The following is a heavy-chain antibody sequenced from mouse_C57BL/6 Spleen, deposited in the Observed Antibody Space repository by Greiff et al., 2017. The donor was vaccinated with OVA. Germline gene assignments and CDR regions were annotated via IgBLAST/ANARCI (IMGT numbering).Heavy chain of an antibody. J-gene: IGHJ3*01. CDR3: ARNSDYDEENWFAY. D-gene: IGHD2-4*01. Sequence: QVQLQQSGPGLVQPSQSLSITCTVSGFSLTSYGVHWVRQSPGKGLEWLGVIWSGGSTDYNAAFISRLSISKDNSKSQVFFKMNSLQADDTAIYYCARNSDYDEENWFAYWGQGTLVTVSA. V-gene: IGHV2-2*01. CDR2: IWSGGST. CDR1: GFSLTSYG.